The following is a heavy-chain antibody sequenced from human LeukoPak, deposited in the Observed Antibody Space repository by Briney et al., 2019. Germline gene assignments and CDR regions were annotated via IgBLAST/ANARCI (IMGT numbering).Heavy chain of an antibody. CDR2: ISSSSSYI. J-gene: IGHJ4*02. CDR1: GFTFSSYS. Sequence: GGSLRLSCAASGFTFSSYSMNWVRQAPGKGLEWVSSISSSSSYIYYADSVKGRFTISRDNAKNSLYLQMNSLRAEDTAVYYCARGTRLYCSSTSCSFDYWGQGTLVTASS. V-gene: IGHV3-21*01. CDR3: ARGTRLYCSSTSCSFDY. D-gene: IGHD2-2*01.